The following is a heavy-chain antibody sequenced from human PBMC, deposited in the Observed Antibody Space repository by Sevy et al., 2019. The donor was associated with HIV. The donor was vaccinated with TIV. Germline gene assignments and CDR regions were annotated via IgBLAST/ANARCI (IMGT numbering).Heavy chain of an antibody. CDR1: GYSFITYS. V-gene: IGHV1-2*02. J-gene: IGHJ4*02. CDR3: AREIWKFDL. D-gene: IGHD1-1*01. CDR2: INPNNGAA. Sequence: ASVNVSCKASGYSFITYSLHWVRQAPGQGLEWMAWINPNNGAAIYAQTFQGRVTVTRDTSINTVYMEMSSLTSDDTAVYYCAREIWKFDLWGQGTLVTVSS.